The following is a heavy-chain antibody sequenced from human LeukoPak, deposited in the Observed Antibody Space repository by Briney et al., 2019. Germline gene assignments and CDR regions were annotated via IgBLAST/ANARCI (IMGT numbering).Heavy chain of an antibody. CDR2: VYYSGST. D-gene: IGHD1-26*01. V-gene: IGHV4-59*08. J-gene: IGHJ4*02. CDR1: GRSINSYY. Sequence: SETLSLTCTFPGRSINSYYWIWIRQPPGKGLEWIGYVYYSGSTNYNPSLKSRVPISVDTSKNQFSLNLTSVTAADTAVYYCERHSISESYLGEYYFDYWGQGTLVTVSS. CDR3: ERHSISESYLGEYYFDY.